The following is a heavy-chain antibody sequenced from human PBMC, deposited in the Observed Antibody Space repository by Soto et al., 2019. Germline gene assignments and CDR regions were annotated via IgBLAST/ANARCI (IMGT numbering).Heavy chain of an antibody. D-gene: IGHD2-15*01. CDR3: ARAPPTCTGGSCYKGSQYYYYAMDV. J-gene: IGHJ6*02. CDR2: IIPIFATT. V-gene: IGHV1-69*13. Sequence: SVKVSCKASGCTFSTYSITCVRQAPGQVLEWMGGIIPIFATTTYAQKFQGRVTITADESTSTAYMELSSLRSEDTAVYYCARAPPTCTGGSCYKGSQYYYYAMDVWGQGTTVTVSS. CDR1: GCTFSTYS.